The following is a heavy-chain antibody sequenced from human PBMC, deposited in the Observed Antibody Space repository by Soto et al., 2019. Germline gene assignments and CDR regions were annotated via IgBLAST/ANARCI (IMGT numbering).Heavy chain of an antibody. CDR3: ARDLVGSGSYPTYYFDY. D-gene: IGHD3-10*01. J-gene: IGHJ4*02. CDR1: GYTFTSYG. V-gene: IGHV1-18*04. Sequence: ASVKVSCKASGYTFTSYGISWVRQAPGQGLEWMGWISAYNGNTNYAQKLQGRVTMTTDTSTSTAYMELRSLRSDGTAVYYCARDLVGSGSYPTYYFDYWGQGTLVTVSS. CDR2: ISAYNGNT.